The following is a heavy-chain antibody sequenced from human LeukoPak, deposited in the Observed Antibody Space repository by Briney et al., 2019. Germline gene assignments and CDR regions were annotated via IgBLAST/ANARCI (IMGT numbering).Heavy chain of an antibody. CDR3: ARDFSEDYYDSSGRGAYYFDY. V-gene: IGHV3-7*01. J-gene: IGHJ4*02. CDR1: GFTFSTYW. CDR2: IKQDGSEK. Sequence: PGGSLRLSCAASGFTFSTYWMSWVRQAPGKGLEWVANIKQDGSEKYYVDSVKGRFTISRDNAKNSLYLQMNSLRAEDTAVYYCARDFSEDYYDSSGRGAYYFDYWGQGTLVTVSS. D-gene: IGHD3-22*01.